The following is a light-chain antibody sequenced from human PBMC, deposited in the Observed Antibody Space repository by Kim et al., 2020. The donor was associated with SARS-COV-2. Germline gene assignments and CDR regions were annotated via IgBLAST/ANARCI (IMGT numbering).Light chain of an antibody. CDR1: QGISNY. CDR2: AAS. V-gene: IGKV1-27*01. J-gene: IGKJ1*01. Sequence: DIQMTQSPSSLSASVGDGVTITCRASQGISNYLAWYQQKPGEAPKLLIYAASTLQFGVSTRFSGRGSGTEFTLTISDLQPEDVATYYCQKYDTAPWTFGHGTKVDIK. CDR3: QKYDTAPWT.